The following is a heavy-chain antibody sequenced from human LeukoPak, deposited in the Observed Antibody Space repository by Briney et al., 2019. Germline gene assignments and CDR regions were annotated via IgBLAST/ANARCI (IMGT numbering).Heavy chain of an antibody. CDR2: IYYSGST. V-gene: IGHV4-59*11. J-gene: IGHJ5*02. Sequence: AETLSLTCTLSGGSISSHYWIWIRKPPGKGLEWLGYIYYSGSTNQNPSLKSRVTISVDPSKHQFSLTLSSVTAADTAVYPCARAGWDIVVVPALDPWGPGTLVTVSS. CDR3: ARAGWDIVVVPALDP. D-gene: IGHD2-2*01. CDR1: GGSISSHY.